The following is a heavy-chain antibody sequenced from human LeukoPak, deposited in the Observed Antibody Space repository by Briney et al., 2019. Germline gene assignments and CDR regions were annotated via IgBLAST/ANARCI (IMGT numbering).Heavy chain of an antibody. CDR3: ARVRDGSQDY. J-gene: IGHJ4*02. V-gene: IGHV3-66*01. CDR2: IYGADTT. D-gene: IGHD5-24*01. Sequence: GGSLRLSCGASAFTVSSNYMSWVRQAPGKGLEWVSVIYGADTTYYADSVKGRFTISRDNAKNSLYLQMNSLRAEDTAVYYCARVRDGSQDYWGQGTLVTVSS. CDR1: AFTVSSNY.